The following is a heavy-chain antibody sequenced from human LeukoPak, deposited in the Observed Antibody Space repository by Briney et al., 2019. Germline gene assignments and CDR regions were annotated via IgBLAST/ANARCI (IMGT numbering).Heavy chain of an antibody. CDR2: IYYSGST. D-gene: IGHD4-17*01. V-gene: IGHV4-39*01. J-gene: IGHJ4*02. CDR1: GGSIRNSSFY. Sequence: SETLSLTCAVSGGSIRNSSFYWGWIRQPPGKGLEWIASIYYSGSTYYNPSLKSRVTISVDTSKNQFSLKLSSVTAADTAVYYCARQVDGDYLDYWGQGTLVTVSS. CDR3: ARQVDGDYLDY.